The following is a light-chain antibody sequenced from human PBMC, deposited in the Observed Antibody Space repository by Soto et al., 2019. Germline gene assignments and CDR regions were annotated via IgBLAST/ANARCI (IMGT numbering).Light chain of an antibody. Sequence: QSALTQPASVSGSPGQSITISCTGTFSDVGAYNYVSWYQQHPGKAPRLMIYDLISRPSGVSVRFSGSKSGNTASLSISGLQAEDEADYFCASYTTSRTVIFGGGTKVTVL. CDR2: DLI. CDR1: FSDVGAYNY. V-gene: IGLV2-14*03. CDR3: ASYTTSRTVI. J-gene: IGLJ2*01.